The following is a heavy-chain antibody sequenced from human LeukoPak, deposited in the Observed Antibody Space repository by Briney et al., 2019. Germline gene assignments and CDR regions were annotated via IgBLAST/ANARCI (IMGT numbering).Heavy chain of an antibody. V-gene: IGHV3-30*18. CDR2: ISYDGSNK. CDR1: GFTFSSYG. D-gene: IGHD4-17*01. J-gene: IGHJ4*02. Sequence: GGSLRLSCAASGFTFSSYGMHWVRQAPGKGLEWVAVISYDGSNKYYADSVKGRFTISRDNSKNTLYLQMNSLRAEDTAVYYCAKELYGDYAVAIFDYWGQGTLVTVSS. CDR3: AKELYGDYAVAIFDY.